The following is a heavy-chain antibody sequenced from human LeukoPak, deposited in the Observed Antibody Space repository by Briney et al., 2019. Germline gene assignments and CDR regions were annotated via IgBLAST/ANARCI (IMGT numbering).Heavy chain of an antibody. CDR2: ISGSGGST. D-gene: IGHD2-2*01. Sequence: PGGSLRLSCAASGFTFSSYNMNWVRQAPGKGLEWVSAISGSGGSTYYADSVKGRFTISRDNSKNTLYLQMNSLRAEDTAVYYCAKGMSLVVWVLYYYYMDVWGKGTTVTISS. V-gene: IGHV3-23*01. CDR1: GFTFSSYN. J-gene: IGHJ6*03. CDR3: AKGMSLVVWVLYYYYMDV.